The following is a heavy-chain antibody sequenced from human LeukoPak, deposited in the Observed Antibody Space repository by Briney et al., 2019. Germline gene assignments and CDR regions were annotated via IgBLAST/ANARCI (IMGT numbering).Heavy chain of an antibody. D-gene: IGHD3-3*01. Sequence: SETLSLTCAVYGGSFSGYYWSWIRQPPGKGLEWIGEINHSGSTSYNPSLKSRVTISVDTSKNQFSLKLSSVTAADTAVYYCARVPRAYYDFWSGYYTYGWFDPWGQGTLVTVSS. V-gene: IGHV4-34*01. CDR2: INHSGST. CDR1: GGSFSGYY. CDR3: ARVPRAYYDFWSGYYTYGWFDP. J-gene: IGHJ5*02.